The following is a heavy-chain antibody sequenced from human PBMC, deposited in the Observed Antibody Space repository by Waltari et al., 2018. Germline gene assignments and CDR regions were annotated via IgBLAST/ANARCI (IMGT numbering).Heavy chain of an antibody. V-gene: IGHV4-39*07. Sequence: QLQLQESGPGLVKPSETLSLTCTVSGGSISSSSYYWGWIRQPPGKGLEWIGSIYYSGSTYYNPSLKSRVTISVDTSKNQFSLKLSSVTAADTAVYYCARDHIGSWSGYYLWGQGTLVTVSS. CDR3: ARDHIGSWSGYYL. CDR2: IYYSGST. D-gene: IGHD3-3*01. J-gene: IGHJ4*02. CDR1: GGSISSSSYY.